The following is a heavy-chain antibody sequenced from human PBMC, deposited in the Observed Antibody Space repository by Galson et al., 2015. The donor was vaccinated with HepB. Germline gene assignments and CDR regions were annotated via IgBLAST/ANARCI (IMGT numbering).Heavy chain of an antibody. CDR3: VKDSHYDVWQGSLFEL. V-gene: IGHV3-23*01. Sequence: SLRLSCAASGFAFGSHTMIWVRQAPGRGLECVSAISGHAEKIYYAESLKGRFTISRDNSKSTVYLQISGLRVDDTAVYYCVKDSHYDVWQGSLFELWGQGTPVTVAS. CDR1: GFAFGSHT. J-gene: IGHJ4*02. CDR2: ISGHAEKI. D-gene: IGHD1-26*01.